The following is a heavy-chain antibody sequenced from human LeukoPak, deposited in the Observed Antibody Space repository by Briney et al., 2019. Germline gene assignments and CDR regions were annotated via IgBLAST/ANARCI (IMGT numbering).Heavy chain of an antibody. J-gene: IGHJ4*02. CDR2: ISYDGSNK. CDR3: AIKGFDY. V-gene: IGHV3-30*03. Sequence: QSGGSLRLSCAASGFTFSSYGMYWVRQAPGKGLEWVAVISYDGSNKYYADSVKGRFTISRDNSRNTLYLQMNSLRAEDTAVYYCAIKGFDYWGQGTLVTVSS. CDR1: GFTFSSYG.